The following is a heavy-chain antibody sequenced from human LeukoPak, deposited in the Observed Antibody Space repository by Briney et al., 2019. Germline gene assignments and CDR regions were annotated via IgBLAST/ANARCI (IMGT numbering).Heavy chain of an antibody. V-gene: IGHV4-59*08. CDR2: IYYSGST. D-gene: IGHD3-10*01. CDR3: ARSHMVRGIDY. CDR1: GDSISSYY. J-gene: IGHJ4*02. Sequence: SETLSLTCTVSGDSISSYYWTWIRQPPGKGLEWIGYIYYSGSTNYNPSLKSRVNISVDKSKNKISLKLSSVTAADTAVYYCARSHMVRGIDYWGQGTLVTVSS.